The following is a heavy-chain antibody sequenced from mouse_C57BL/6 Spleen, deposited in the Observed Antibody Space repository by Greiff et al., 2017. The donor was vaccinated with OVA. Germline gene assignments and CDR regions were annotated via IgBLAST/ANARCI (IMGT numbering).Heavy chain of an antibody. J-gene: IGHJ1*03. Sequence: QVTLKVSGPGILQSSQTLSLTCSFSGFSLSTSGMGVSWIRQPSGKGLEWLAHIYWDDDKRYNPSLKSRLTISKDTSRNQVFLKITSVDTADTATYYCAREIYYYGSSSHWYFDVWGTGTTVTVSS. CDR2: IYWDDDK. V-gene: IGHV8-12*01. D-gene: IGHD1-1*01. CDR3: AREIYYYGSSSHWYFDV. CDR1: GFSLSTSGMG.